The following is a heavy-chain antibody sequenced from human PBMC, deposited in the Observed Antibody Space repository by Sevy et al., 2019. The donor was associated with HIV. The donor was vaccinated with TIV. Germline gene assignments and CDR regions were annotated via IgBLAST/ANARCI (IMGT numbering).Heavy chain of an antibody. CDR3: ARIKGASSSYAMDV. D-gene: IGHD2-2*01. J-gene: IGHJ6*02. CDR2: ISFDESDK. Sequence: GGSLRLSCAASGFAFTNYYAMHWVRQAPGKGLEWVALISFDESDKYYADSVKGRFTISRDNSNNTLDLQMNSLRAEDTAIYYCARIKGASSSYAMDVWGQGTTVTVSS. CDR1: GFAFTNYYA. V-gene: IGHV3-30*14.